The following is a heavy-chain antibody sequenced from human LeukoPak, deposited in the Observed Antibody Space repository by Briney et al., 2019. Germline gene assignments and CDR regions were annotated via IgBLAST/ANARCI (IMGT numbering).Heavy chain of an antibody. Sequence: AGSLTLSCAASGFTFSTYSMHWVGQAPGNGRQWVSAICRLSENTDYADSVKVRFTISRDNARNSLYLQMHSLRAEDTDVYYCARPGIAAFGTRDPYDTWGQGTMVAVSS. CDR2: ICRLSENT. CDR1: GFTFSTYS. D-gene: IGHD6-13*01. CDR3: ARPGIAAFGTRDPYDT. V-gene: IGHV3-21*04. J-gene: IGHJ3*02.